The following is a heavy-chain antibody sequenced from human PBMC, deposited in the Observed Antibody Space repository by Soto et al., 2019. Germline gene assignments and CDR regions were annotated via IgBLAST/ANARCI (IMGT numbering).Heavy chain of an antibody. CDR2: IYYSGST. Sequence: SETLSLTCTVSGGSVGSGSYYWSWIRQPPGKGLEWIGYIYYSGSTNYNPSLKSRVTISVDTSKNQFSLKLSSVTAADTAVYYCARDRVTFGGVIVLSSWGQGTLVTVSS. CDR3: ARDRVTFGGVIVLSS. CDR1: GGSVGSGSYY. V-gene: IGHV4-61*01. D-gene: IGHD3-16*02. J-gene: IGHJ4*02.